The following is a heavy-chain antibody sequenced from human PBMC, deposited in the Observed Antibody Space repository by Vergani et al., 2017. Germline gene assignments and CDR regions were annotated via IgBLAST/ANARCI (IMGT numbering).Heavy chain of an antibody. V-gene: IGHV3-30*02. CDR3: ARAGEVVPASMENYYYYYYMDV. CDR2: IRNDGSNQ. CDR1: GFMFRNYG. Sequence: QVQLVESGGSVVQPGGSLRLSCVASGFMFRNYGMHWVRQAPGKGLEWVAFIRNDGSNQDYVDSVKGRVTISRDNSKNILYLQMNSLRAEDTAVYFCARAGEVVPASMENYYYYYYMDVWGKGTAVTVSS. J-gene: IGHJ6*03. D-gene: IGHD2-2*01.